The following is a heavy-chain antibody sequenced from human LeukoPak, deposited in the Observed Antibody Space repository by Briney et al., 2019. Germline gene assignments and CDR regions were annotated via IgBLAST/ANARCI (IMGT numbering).Heavy chain of an antibody. CDR2: INHSGST. J-gene: IGHJ4*02. CDR1: GGSFSGYY. D-gene: IGHD5-12*01. CDR3: ARGYSGYDPLDY. Sequence: SETLSLTCAVYGGSFSGYYWSWIRQPPGKGLEWIGEINHSGSTNYNPSLKGRVTISVDTSKNQFSLKLSSVTAADTAVYYCARGYSGYDPLDYWGQGTLVTVSS. V-gene: IGHV4-34*01.